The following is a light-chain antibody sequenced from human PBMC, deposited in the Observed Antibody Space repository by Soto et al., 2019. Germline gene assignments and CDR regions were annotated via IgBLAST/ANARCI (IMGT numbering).Light chain of an antibody. CDR1: QSICGW. CDR2: DAS. CDR3: QQHNDYAT. V-gene: IGKV1-5*01. J-gene: IGKJ2*01. Sequence: DFQMTQSPPTLSASVGDRVTLTCRASQSICGWLAWYQQRPGKAPKLLIYDASTLASGVPSRFTGSGSGTHLTLTIDNLQPDVAATYYCQQHNDYATFGQGT.